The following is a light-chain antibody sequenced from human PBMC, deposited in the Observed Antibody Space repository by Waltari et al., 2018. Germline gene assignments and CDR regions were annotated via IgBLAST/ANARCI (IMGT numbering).Light chain of an antibody. V-gene: IGKV3-15*01. Sequence: EIVMTQSPATLSVSPGESATLSCMASESVSSNLAWYQQKPGQAPRLLMYSGSTRATGIPARFSGSGSGREFTLTISSLQSEDFAVYYCQQYNTWPPYTFGQGTKLEIK. J-gene: IGKJ2*01. CDR2: SGS. CDR3: QQYNTWPPYT. CDR1: ESVSSN.